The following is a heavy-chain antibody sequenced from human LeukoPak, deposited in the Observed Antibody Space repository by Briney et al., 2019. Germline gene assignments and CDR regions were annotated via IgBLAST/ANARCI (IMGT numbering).Heavy chain of an antibody. D-gene: IGHD3-22*01. Sequence: GGSLRLSCAASGFTFSSYAMHWVRQAPGKGLEWVAVISYDGSNKYYADSVKGRFTVSSDNVKNTLYLQMNSLRAEHTAVYYCASLSADSYDSSGYYYPDFWGQGTLVTVSS. CDR3: ASLSADSYDSSGYYYPDF. CDR2: ISYDGSNK. CDR1: GFTFSSYA. J-gene: IGHJ4*02. V-gene: IGHV3-30*04.